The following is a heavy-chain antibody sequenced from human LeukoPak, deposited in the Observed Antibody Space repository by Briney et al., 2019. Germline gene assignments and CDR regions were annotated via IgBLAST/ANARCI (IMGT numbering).Heavy chain of an antibody. D-gene: IGHD3-22*01. CDR1: GCTFSAYE. V-gene: IGHV3-48*03. CDR2: ISTSGITR. Sequence: GGSLRLSCAASGCTFSAYEMNWVRQAPGKGLEWLSYISTSGITRYYADSVKGRFTISRDNAKDSLYLQMNSLRAEDTAVYYCASEGYVSSGRMLRGDYWGQGTLVTVSS. J-gene: IGHJ4*02. CDR3: ASEGYVSSGRMLRGDY.